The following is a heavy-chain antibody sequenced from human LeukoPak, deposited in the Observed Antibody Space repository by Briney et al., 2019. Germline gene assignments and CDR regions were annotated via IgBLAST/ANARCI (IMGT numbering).Heavy chain of an antibody. CDR2: IYSGGST. J-gene: IGHJ4*02. V-gene: IGHV3-66*02. Sequence: GGSLRLSCAASGFTVGSNYMNWVHQAPGKGFEWVASIYSGGSTDYADSVKGRFTISRDSTKNTVYLQMNSLRSDDTAVYYCSGNNYASGTFLVYWGQGTLVTVSS. CDR1: GFTVGSNY. D-gene: IGHD3-10*01. CDR3: SGNNYASGTFLVY.